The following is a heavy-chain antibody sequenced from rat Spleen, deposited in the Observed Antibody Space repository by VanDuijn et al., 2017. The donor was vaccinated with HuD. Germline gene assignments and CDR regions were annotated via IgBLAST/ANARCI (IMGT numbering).Heavy chain of an antibody. V-gene: IGHV5-29*01. J-gene: IGHJ2*01. D-gene: IGHD1-11*01. CDR1: GFTFSDYY. Sequence: EVQLVESDGGLVQPGRSLKLSCAASGFTFSDYYMAWVRQAPTKGLEWVATISFDGSGTYYRDSVKGRFTISRDNAESTLYLQMDSLRSEDTATYYCARHGYGGYSGSFAYWGQGVMVTVSS. CDR2: ISFDGSGT. CDR3: ARHGYGGYSGSFAY.